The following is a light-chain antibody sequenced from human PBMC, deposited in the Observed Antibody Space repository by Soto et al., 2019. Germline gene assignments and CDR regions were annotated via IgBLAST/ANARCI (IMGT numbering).Light chain of an antibody. CDR1: SSDVGGYKY. Sequence: QSALTQPASVSGSPGQSITISCTGTSSDVGGYKYVSWYQQHPGKAPKVMIYDVSNRPSGVSNRFSGSKSGNTASLTISGLQAEDEADYYCSSYTSSSTLDVFGTGTKVTVL. CDR3: SSYTSSSTLDV. V-gene: IGLV2-14*01. J-gene: IGLJ1*01. CDR2: DVS.